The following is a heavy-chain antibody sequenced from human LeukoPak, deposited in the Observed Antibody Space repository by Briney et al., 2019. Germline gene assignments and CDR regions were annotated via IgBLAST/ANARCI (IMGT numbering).Heavy chain of an antibody. V-gene: IGHV4-59*08. J-gene: IGHJ4*02. CDR2: IYYSGST. CDR3: ARARSGYSYVLDY. Sequence: ESSETLSLTCTVSGGSISSYYWSWIRQPPGKGLEWIGYIYYSGSTSYNPSLKSRVTISIDTSKNQFSLKLSSVTAADTAVYYCARARSGYSYVLDYWGQGTLVTVSS. D-gene: IGHD5-18*01. CDR1: GGSISSYY.